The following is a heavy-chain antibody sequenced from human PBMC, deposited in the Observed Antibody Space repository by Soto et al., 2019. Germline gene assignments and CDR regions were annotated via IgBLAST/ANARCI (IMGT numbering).Heavy chain of an antibody. J-gene: IGHJ5*02. D-gene: IGHD3-16*01. Sequence: SETLSLTCAVYGGSFSGYYWCWIRQPPGKGQEWIGEINHSGSTNYNPSLKSRVTISVDTSKNQFSLKLSSVTAADTAVYYCARGRDCLATRFGGYWLHPWYQGPLVTVS. V-gene: IGHV4-34*01. CDR1: GGSFSGYY. CDR2: INHSGST. CDR3: ARGRDCLATRFGGYWLHP.